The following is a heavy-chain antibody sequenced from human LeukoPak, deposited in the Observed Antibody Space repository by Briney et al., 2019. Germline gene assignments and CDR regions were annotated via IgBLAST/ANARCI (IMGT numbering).Heavy chain of an antibody. CDR3: ARVRDGYNDAYDF. CDR1: GYSFTNYN. Sequence: GASVKVSCKTSGYSFTNYNLHWVRQAPGQRLEWMGIIKPSGDNTNNAQKFQGRVTMTSDTSTSTVYMESSSLKFEDTAVYYCARVRDGYNDAYDFLGQGTMVTVTS. V-gene: IGHV1-46*01. J-gene: IGHJ3*01. D-gene: IGHD5-24*01. CDR2: IKPSGDNT.